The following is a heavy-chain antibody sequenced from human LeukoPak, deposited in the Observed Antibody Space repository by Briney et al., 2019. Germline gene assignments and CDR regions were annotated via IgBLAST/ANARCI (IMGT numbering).Heavy chain of an antibody. CDR2: ISSSSSYI. Sequence: GGSLRLSCAASGFTFSSYNMNWVRQAPGKGLEWVSSISSSSSYIYYTDSVKGRFTISRDNAKNSLYLQMNSLRAEDTAVYYCARPIAAAGTPYYMDVWGKGTTVTVSS. D-gene: IGHD6-13*01. V-gene: IGHV3-21*01. CDR1: GFTFSSYN. J-gene: IGHJ6*03. CDR3: ARPIAAAGTPYYMDV.